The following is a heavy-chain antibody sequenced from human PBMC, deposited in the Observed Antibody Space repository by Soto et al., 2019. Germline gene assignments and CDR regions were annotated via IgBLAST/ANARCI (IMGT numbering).Heavy chain of an antibody. J-gene: IGHJ4*02. CDR1: GYTFTSCG. V-gene: IGHV1-18*01. CDR3: ARDLDPSGSYYTDY. CDR2: ISPWKGNT. Sequence: ASVKVSCKASGYTFTSCGVNWVRQAPGHGLEWIGWISPWKGNTNYAQSFQGRVTMTTDTSTSTAYMELRSLTSDDTAVYYCARDLDPSGSYYTDYWGPGTLVTVSS. D-gene: IGHD3-10*01.